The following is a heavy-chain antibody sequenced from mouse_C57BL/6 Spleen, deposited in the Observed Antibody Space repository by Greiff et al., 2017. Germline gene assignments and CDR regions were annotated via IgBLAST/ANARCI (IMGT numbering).Heavy chain of an antibody. D-gene: IGHD2-4*01. V-gene: IGHV1-82*01. CDR3: TRSNYDYDVWYFDV. CDR1: GYAFSSSW. Sequence: QVQLKESGPVLVKPGASVKISCKASGYAFSSSWMNWVKQRPGKGLEWIGRIYPGDGDTNYNGKFKGKATLTAAKSSSTSYMQLSRLTSEDSAVFFSTRSNYDYDVWYFDVGGTGTTVTVSS. J-gene: IGHJ1*03. CDR2: IYPGDGDT.